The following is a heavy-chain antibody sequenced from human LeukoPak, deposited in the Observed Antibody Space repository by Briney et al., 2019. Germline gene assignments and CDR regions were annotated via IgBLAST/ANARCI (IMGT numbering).Heavy chain of an antibody. CDR1: GGSISSSSYY. CDR3: AREIVVVPAAPANYYYYMDV. Sequence: SETLSLTCTVSGGSISSSSYYWGWIRQPPGKGLEWIGSIYYSGSTYYNPSLKSRVTISVDRSKNQFSLKLSSVTAADTAVYYCAREIVVVPAAPANYYYYMDVWGKGTTVTVSS. J-gene: IGHJ6*03. CDR2: IYYSGST. D-gene: IGHD2-2*01. V-gene: IGHV4-39*07.